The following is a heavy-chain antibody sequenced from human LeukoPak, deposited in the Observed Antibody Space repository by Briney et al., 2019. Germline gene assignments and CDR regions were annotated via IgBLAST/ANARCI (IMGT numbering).Heavy chain of an antibody. J-gene: IGHJ4*02. CDR1: GYTFTSSD. CDR3: VKGQEFLEYIYDF. CDR2: MNPNSGNT. D-gene: IGHD3-3*01. Sequence: ASVKVSCKASGYTFTSSDINWVRQATGQGLEWVGWMNPNSGNTGYAQKFQGRVTMTRDTSISTAYMELSRLRSDDTAVYYCVKGQEFLEYIYDFWGQGTLVTVSS. V-gene: IGHV1-8*01.